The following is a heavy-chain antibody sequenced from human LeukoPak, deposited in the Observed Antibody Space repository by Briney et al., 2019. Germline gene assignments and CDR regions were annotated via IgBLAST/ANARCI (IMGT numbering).Heavy chain of an antibody. CDR3: ARGTTYDFPRYYYYMDV. J-gene: IGHJ6*03. D-gene: IGHD3-3*01. CDR2: IYYSGST. Sequence: SETLSLTCTVSGGSISSHYWSWIRQPPGKGLDWIGYIYYSGSTNYNPSLKSRVTISVDTSKNQFSLKLSSVTAADTAVYYCARGTTYDFPRYYYYMDVWGKGTTVTVSS. CDR1: GGSISSHY. V-gene: IGHV4-59*11.